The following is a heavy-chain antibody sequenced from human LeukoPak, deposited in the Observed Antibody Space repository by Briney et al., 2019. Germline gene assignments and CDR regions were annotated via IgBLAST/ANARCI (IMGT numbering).Heavy chain of an antibody. CDR1: GGSISSYY. V-gene: IGHV4-59*12. Sequence: PSETLSLTCTVSGGSISSYYWSWIRQPPGKGLEWIGSIYYSGSTNYNPSLKSRVTISVDTSKNQFSLKLSSVTAADTAVYYCARGIAAAAANWFDPWGQGTLVTVSS. J-gene: IGHJ5*02. CDR3: ARGIAAAAANWFDP. CDR2: IYYSGST. D-gene: IGHD6-13*01.